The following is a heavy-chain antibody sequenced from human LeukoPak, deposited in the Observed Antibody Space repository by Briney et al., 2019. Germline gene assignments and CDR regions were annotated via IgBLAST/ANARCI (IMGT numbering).Heavy chain of an antibody. J-gene: IGHJ5*02. CDR1: GASISSYY. V-gene: IGHV4-59*01. CDR3: AIFGSGGS. CDR2: IYYTGST. D-gene: IGHD2-15*01. Sequence: SETLSLTCTVSGASISSYYCNWIRQPPGKGLEWIGYIYYTGSTNHNPSLKSRVSISVDTSKNQFSLKLDSVTTADTAMYYCAIFGSGGSWGQGTLVTVSS.